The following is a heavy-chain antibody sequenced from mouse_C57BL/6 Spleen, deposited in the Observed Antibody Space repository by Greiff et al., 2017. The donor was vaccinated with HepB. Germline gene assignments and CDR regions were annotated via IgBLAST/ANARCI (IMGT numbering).Heavy chain of an antibody. CDR2: IYPGSGST. CDR1: GYTFTSYW. V-gene: IGHV1-55*01. J-gene: IGHJ2*01. D-gene: IGHD2-10*01. Sequence: VQLQESGAELVKPGASVKMSCKASGYTFTSYWITWVKQRPGQGLEWIGDIYPGSGSTNYNEKFKSKATLTVDTSSSTAYMQLSSLTSEDSAVYYCAREAPAYYGNSYFDYWGQGTTLTVSS. CDR3: AREAPAYYGNSYFDY.